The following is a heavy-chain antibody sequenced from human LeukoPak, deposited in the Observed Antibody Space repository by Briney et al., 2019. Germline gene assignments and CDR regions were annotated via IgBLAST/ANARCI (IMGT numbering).Heavy chain of an antibody. CDR1: GFTFSSYA. CDR3: AREYCSSTSCYTGFDY. D-gene: IGHD2-2*02. V-gene: IGHV3-30-3*01. Sequence: PGGSLRLSCAASGFTFSSYAMHWVRQAPGKGLEWVAVISYDGSNKYYADSVKGRFTISRDNSKNTLYLQMNSLRAEDTAVYYCAREYCSSTSCYTGFDYWGQGTLVTVSS. J-gene: IGHJ4*02. CDR2: ISYDGSNK.